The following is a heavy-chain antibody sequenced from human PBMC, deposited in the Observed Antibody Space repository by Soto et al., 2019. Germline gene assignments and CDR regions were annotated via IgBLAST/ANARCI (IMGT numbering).Heavy chain of an antibody. CDR3: AKDRSYAQRNSMDV. CDR2: ISGSGDST. J-gene: IGHJ6*02. Sequence: EVQLLESGGGLVQPGGSLRLSCAASGFTFSNHAMSWVRQAPGKGLEWVSGISGSGDSTYYADSVKGRFTISRDNSKNTLSLQMNSLRAGDTAVYYCAKDRSYAQRNSMDVWGQGTTVTVSS. CDR1: GFTFSNHA. V-gene: IGHV3-23*01. D-gene: IGHD1-26*01.